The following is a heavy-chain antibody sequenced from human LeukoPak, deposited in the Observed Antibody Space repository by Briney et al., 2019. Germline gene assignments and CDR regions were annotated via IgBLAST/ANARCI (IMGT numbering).Heavy chain of an antibody. CDR3: AREVPWVWNFDL. CDR1: GGSISSGDYY. V-gene: IGHV4-30-4*01. CDR2: IYYSGST. Sequence: PSQTLSLTCTVSGGSISSGDYYWSWIRQPPGTGLEWIGYIYYSGSTYYNPSLKSRVTISVDTSKNQFSLKLNSVAAADTAVYYCAREVPWVWNFDLWGRGTLVTVSS. J-gene: IGHJ2*01. D-gene: IGHD1-26*01.